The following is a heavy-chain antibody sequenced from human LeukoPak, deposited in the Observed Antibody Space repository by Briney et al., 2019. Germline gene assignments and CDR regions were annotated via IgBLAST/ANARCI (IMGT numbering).Heavy chain of an antibody. CDR2: INPNSGGT. Sequence: GASVKVSCKASGYTFTSYYMHWVRQAPGQRLEWMGWINPNSGGTNYAQKFQGRVTMTRDTSISTAYMELSRLRSDDTAVYYCARDRIAAAGIRSWFDPWGQGTLVTVSS. D-gene: IGHD6-13*01. V-gene: IGHV1-2*02. J-gene: IGHJ5*02. CDR3: ARDRIAAAGIRSWFDP. CDR1: GYTFTSYY.